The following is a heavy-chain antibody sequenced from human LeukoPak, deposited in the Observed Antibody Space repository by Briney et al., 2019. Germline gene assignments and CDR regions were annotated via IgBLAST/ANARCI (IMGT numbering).Heavy chain of an antibody. V-gene: IGHV3-11*04. CDR1: GFTFSDNY. J-gene: IGHJ4*02. CDR3: ARDPRTVRI. D-gene: IGHD1-1*01. Sequence: PGGSLRLSCAASGFTFSDNYMTWVRQAPGKGLEWLSYISGNGGVIQYADSVKGRFTMSRDNAKNLLYLQMDSLRVEDTAIYYCARDPRTVRIWGQGTLVTVSS. CDR2: ISGNGGVI.